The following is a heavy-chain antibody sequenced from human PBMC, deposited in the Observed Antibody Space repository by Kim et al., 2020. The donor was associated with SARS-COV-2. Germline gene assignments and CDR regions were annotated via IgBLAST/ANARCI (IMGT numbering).Heavy chain of an antibody. D-gene: IGHD2-15*01. V-gene: IGHV1-3*01. CDR3: ARERRWGGDYYYYGMDV. J-gene: IGHJ6*02. Sequence: FLGRVTITRDTSASTAYMELSSLRSEDTAVFYCARERRWGGDYYYYGMDVWGQGTTVTVSS.